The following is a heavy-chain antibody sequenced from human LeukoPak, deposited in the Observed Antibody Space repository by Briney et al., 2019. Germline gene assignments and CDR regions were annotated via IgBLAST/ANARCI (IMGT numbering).Heavy chain of an antibody. V-gene: IGHV3-30*04. CDR1: GFTFSTYT. Sequence: AGGSLRLSCVASGFTFSTYTMHWVRQAPGKGLEWVAVVSNDGSTKYYADSVRGRFTISRDNSKNTLYLQMDSLRVDDTAVYYCAREVARPNFFDYWGQGTLVTVAS. CDR3: AREVARPNFFDY. CDR2: VSNDGSTK. D-gene: IGHD5-12*01. J-gene: IGHJ4*02.